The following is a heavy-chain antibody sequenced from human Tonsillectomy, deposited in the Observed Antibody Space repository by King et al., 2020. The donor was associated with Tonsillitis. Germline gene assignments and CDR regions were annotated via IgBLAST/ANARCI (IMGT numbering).Heavy chain of an antibody. CDR1: GYTFNSYY. D-gene: IGHD2-2*01. CDR2: INTSGGST. J-gene: IGHJ4*02. V-gene: IGHV1-46*02. CDR3: ARDKAKVPAVMRFRKDYDSVSFDY. Sequence: QLVQSGAEVKKPGASVKVSCKASGYTFNSYYIHWVRQAPGQGLEWMGIINTSGGSTGYAQKFQGRVTMTKDTSTRTVYMELSSLRSDDTALYYCARDKAKVPAVMRFRKDYDSVSFDYWGQGTPVTVSS.